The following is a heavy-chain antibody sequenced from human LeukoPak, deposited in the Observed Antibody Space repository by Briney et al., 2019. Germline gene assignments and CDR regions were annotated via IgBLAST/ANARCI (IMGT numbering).Heavy chain of an antibody. V-gene: IGHV4-39*07. J-gene: IGHJ4*02. D-gene: IGHD4-17*01. Sequence: SSETLSLTCTVSGGSISSSSYYWGWIRQPPGKGLEWIGSIYYSGSTYYNPSLKSRVTISVDTSKNQFSLKLSSVTAADTAVYYCARVTTRRVVDYWGQGTLVTVSS. CDR3: ARVTTRRVVDY. CDR2: IYYSGST. CDR1: GGSISSSSYY.